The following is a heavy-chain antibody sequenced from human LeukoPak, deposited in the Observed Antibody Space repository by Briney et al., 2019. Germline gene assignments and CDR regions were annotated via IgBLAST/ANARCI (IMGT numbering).Heavy chain of an antibody. V-gene: IGHV4-34*01. D-gene: IGHD2-2*01. Sequence: PSETLSLTCAVYGGSFSGYYWSWIRQPPGKGLEWIGEINHSGSTNYNPSLKSRVTISVDTSKNQFSLKLSSVTAADTAVYYCAREAKVRSCPTDYSSYSGMDVWGKGPRSPSPQ. CDR3: AREAKVRSCPTDYSSYSGMDV. CDR2: INHSGST. CDR1: GGSFSGYY. J-gene: IGHJ6*01.